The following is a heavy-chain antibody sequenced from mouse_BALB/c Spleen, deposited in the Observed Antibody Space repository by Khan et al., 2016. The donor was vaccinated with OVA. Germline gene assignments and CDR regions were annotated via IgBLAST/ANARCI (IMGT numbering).Heavy chain of an antibody. D-gene: IGHD2-4*01. CDR3: ARDDYFVGDAMDC. J-gene: IGHJ4*01. CDR1: GYTFTTYY. CDR2: IYTGNGNT. Sequence: QVQLQQSGPDLVKPGASVKISCKASGYTFTTYYLHWVKQRPGQGLEWIGWIYTGNGNTKYNEKFKDKATLTADKSSSTAYMQVSGLTSEDSAVYFCARDDYFVGDAMDCWGQGSSITVSS. V-gene: IGHV1S56*01.